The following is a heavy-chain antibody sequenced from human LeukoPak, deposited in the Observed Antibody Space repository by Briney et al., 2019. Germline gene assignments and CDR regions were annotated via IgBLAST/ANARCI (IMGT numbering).Heavy chain of an antibody. D-gene: IGHD2-15*01. V-gene: IGHV3-30*02. Sequence: GGSLRLSCTGSGFTFRSYGMHWVRQAPGKGLECVAYTRDDASKTWYGGSVKGRFTISRDNSKNTLYLHMNSVRGEDTAMYYCANGDCRGGRCSSGAHWGQGTPVTVSS. CDR3: ANGDCRGGRCSSGAH. CDR2: TRDDASKT. J-gene: IGHJ4*02. CDR1: GFTFRSYG.